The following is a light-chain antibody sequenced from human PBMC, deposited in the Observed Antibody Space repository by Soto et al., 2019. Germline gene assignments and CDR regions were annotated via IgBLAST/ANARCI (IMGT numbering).Light chain of an antibody. V-gene: IGLV2-23*01. Sequence: QSALTQPASVSGSPGQSITISCTGSFSDVGSYNLVSWYQQYPGKAPKLMIYEGSKRPSGVSNRFSGSKSGNTASLTISGLQAEDEADYYCCSYAGSRNHVVFGGGTKVTVL. CDR2: EGS. CDR1: FSDVGSYNL. CDR3: CSYAGSRNHVV. J-gene: IGLJ2*01.